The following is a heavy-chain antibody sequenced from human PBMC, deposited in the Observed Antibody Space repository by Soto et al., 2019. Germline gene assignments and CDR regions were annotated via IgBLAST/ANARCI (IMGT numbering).Heavy chain of an antibody. J-gene: IGHJ4*02. CDR1: GGSLTGYY. V-gene: IGHV4-34*01. CDR2: VKDGGST. D-gene: IGHD2-21*01. Sequence: QVQLQQWGAGLLKPSETLSLTCTVNGGSLTGYYWSWIRQPPGKGLEWIGEVKDGGSTNYSPSLRGRVSIPADTYKNPFSRGRSCVPAADTAVYFGARGQEGIGPPHWDQGALVPVSS. CDR3: ARGQEGIGPPH.